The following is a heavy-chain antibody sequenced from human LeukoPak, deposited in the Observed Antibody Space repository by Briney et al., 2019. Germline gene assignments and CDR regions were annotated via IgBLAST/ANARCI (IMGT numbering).Heavy chain of an antibody. CDR1: GFTFSSYS. CDR2: ISSSSSTI. D-gene: IGHD3-10*01. V-gene: IGHV3-48*01. J-gene: IGHJ6*04. Sequence: GGSLRLSCAASGFTFSSYSMNWVRQAPGKGLEWLSYISSSSSTIYYADSVKGRFTISRDNAKNSLYLQMNSLRAEDTAVYYCAELGITMIGGVWGKGTTVTISS. CDR3: AELGITMIGGV.